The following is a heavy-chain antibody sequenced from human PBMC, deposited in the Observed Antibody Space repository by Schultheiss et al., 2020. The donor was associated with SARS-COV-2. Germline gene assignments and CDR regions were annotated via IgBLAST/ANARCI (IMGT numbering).Heavy chain of an antibody. D-gene: IGHD2-15*01. CDR3: ARDGCSGGSCRHDY. V-gene: IGHV3-33*08. CDR2: IWYDGSNK. CDR1: GFTFSNAW. Sequence: GGSLRLSCAASGFTFSNAWMSWVRQAPGKGLEWVAVIWYDGSNKYYADSVKGRFTISRDNSKNTLYLQMNSLRAEDTAVYYCARDGCSGGSCRHDYWGQGTLVTVSS. J-gene: IGHJ4*02.